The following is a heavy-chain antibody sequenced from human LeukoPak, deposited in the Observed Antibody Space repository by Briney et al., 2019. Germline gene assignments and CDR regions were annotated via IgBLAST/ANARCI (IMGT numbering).Heavy chain of an antibody. CDR3: ARDSANGSNWYFDY. CDR1: GGSSTGYY. J-gene: IGHJ4*02. V-gene: IGHV4-34*01. Sequence: PSETLSLTCAVYGGSSTGYYWSWIRQPPGKGLEWIGEINDSGNTNYSPSLESRITISVDTSKNQFSLNLNSVTAADTAVYYCARDSANGSNWYFDYWGQGTVVTVSS. CDR2: INDSGNT. D-gene: IGHD5-24*01.